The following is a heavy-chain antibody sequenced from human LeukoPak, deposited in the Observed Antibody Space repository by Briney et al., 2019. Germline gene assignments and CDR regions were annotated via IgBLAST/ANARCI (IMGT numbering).Heavy chain of an antibody. CDR3: AHTYYDFWSGHHAFDI. CDR1: GFSLSTSGVG. D-gene: IGHD3-3*01. J-gene: IGHJ3*02. CDR2: IYWNDDK. V-gene: IGHV2-5*01. Sequence: SGPTLVNPTQTLTLTCTFSGFSLSTSGVGVGWIRQPPGKALEWLALIYWNDDKRYSPSLKSRLTITKDTSKNQVVLTMTNMDPVDTATYYCAHTYYDFWSGHHAFDIWGQGTMVTVPS.